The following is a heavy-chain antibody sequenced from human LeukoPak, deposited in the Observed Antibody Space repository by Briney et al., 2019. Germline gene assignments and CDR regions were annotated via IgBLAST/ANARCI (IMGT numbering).Heavy chain of an antibody. Sequence: PSETLSLTCTVSGDSIKSYYWSWIRQPAGRGLEWIGRISPSGTTEYNPSVKSRLTMSVDRSKNQFSLNLILMTAADTAVYYCARGRYYDSGSYFAWFDPWGQGTLVTVSS. CDR1: GDSIKSYY. CDR3: ARGRYYDSGSYFAWFDP. D-gene: IGHD3-10*01. CDR2: ISPSGTT. J-gene: IGHJ5*02. V-gene: IGHV4-4*07.